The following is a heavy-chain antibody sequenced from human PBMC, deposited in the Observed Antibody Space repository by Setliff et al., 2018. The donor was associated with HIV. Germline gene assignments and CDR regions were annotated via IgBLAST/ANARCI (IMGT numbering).Heavy chain of an antibody. CDR1: GGSFSGYY. CDR3: AAASSWDPLLDY. J-gene: IGHJ4*02. V-gene: IGHV4-34*01. CDR2: INHSGST. Sequence: PSETLSLTCAVYGGSFSGYYWSWIRQPPGKGLEWIGEINHSGSTNYNPSLKSRVTISVDTSMDQFSLKLNSVTAADPAVYYCAAASSWDPLLDYWGQGTLVTSPQ. D-gene: IGHD6-13*01.